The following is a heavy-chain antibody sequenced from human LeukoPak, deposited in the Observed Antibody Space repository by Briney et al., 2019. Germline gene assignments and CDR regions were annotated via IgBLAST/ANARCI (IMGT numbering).Heavy chain of an antibody. CDR3: ARDVVVGATTPLDY. D-gene: IGHD1-26*01. J-gene: IGHJ4*02. Sequence: PKASVKVSCKASGGTFSSHAISWVRQAPGQGLEWMGRIIPIFGTANYAQKFQGRVTITTDESTSTAYMELSSLRSEDTAVYYCARDVVVGATTPLDYWGQGTLVTVTS. V-gene: IGHV1-69*05. CDR2: IIPIFGTA. CDR1: GGTFSSHA.